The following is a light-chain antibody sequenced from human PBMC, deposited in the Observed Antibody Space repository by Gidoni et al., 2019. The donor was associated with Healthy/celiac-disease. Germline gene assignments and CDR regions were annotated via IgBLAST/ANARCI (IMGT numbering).Light chain of an antibody. CDR2: DVS. J-gene: IGLJ3*02. CDR1: SSDVGGYNY. Sequence: QSALTPPASVSGSPGQSITISCTGTSSDVGGYNYVSWYQQHPGKAPKLMIYDVSNRPSRFSNRFSGSKSGNTASLTISGLQAEDEADYYCSSYTSSSTLVFGGGTKLTVL. CDR3: SSYTSSSTLV. V-gene: IGLV2-14*01.